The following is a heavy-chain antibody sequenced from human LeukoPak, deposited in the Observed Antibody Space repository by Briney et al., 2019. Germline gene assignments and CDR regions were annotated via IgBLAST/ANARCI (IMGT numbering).Heavy chain of an antibody. D-gene: IGHD2-2*01. Sequence: ASVKVSCKASGYTFTSYDINWVRQATGQGLEWMGWMNPNSGNTAYAQEFQGIVTRTRNTSISTAYMELISLRSEDTAGYYCARGARYCSSTSCYGGEDYWGQGTLVTVSS. J-gene: IGHJ4*02. V-gene: IGHV1-8*01. CDR1: GYTFTSYD. CDR2: MNPNSGNT. CDR3: ARGARYCSSTSCYGGEDY.